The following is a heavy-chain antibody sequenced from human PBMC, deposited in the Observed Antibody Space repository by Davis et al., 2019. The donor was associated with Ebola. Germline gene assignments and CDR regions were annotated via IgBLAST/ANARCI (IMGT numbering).Heavy chain of an antibody. CDR3: ARDFDAYNYV. CDR1: GFTFSSYG. Sequence: GESLKISCAASGFTFSSYGMHWVRQAPGKGLVWVSRINSDGSSTSYADSVKGRFTISRDNAKNMLYLQMSSLRAEDTAVYYCARDFDAYNYVWGQGTLVTVSS. V-gene: IGHV3-74*01. D-gene: IGHD5-24*01. CDR2: INSDGSST. J-gene: IGHJ4*02.